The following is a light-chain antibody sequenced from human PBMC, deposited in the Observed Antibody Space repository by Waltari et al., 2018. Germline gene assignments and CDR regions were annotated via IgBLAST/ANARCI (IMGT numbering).Light chain of an antibody. J-gene: IGLJ1*01. Sequence: QSTLTQPAYVSGSPGPSITISCTGTSSDVGAHNYVSWYQQHPGKAPKLVIYDVSSRPSGVSNRFSGSKSGNTASLTIYGLQAEDEADYYCSSYTSSSTRVFGTGTRVTVL. CDR2: DVS. V-gene: IGLV2-14*03. CDR3: SSYTSSSTRV. CDR1: SSDVGAHNY.